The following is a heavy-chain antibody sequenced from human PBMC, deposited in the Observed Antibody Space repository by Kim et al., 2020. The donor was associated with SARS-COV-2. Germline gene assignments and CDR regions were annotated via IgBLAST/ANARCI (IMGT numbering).Heavy chain of an antibody. CDR1: GFTFSSYW. V-gene: IGHV3-74*01. CDR3: ARATGPQKSSGWGYYYYYGMDV. D-gene: IGHD6-19*01. J-gene: IGHJ6*02. CDR2: INSDGSST. Sequence: GGSLRLSCAASGFTFSSYWMHWVRQAPGKGLVWVSRINSDGSSTSYADSVKGRFTISRDNAKNTLYLQMNSLRAEDTAVYYCARATGPQKSSGWGYYYYYGMDVWGQGTTVTVSS.